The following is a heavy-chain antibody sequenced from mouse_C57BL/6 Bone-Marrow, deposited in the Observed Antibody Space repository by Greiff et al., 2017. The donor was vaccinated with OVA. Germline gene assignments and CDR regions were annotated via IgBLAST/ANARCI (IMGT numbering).Heavy chain of an antibody. J-gene: IGHJ3*01. Sequence: QVQLQQPGAELVKPGASVKLSCKASGYTFTSYWMHWVKQRPGQGLEWIGMIHPNSGSTNYNETFKSKATLTVDKSSSTAYMQLSSLTSEDSAVYYWAREAGQLRRPSDWGQGTLVTVSA. CDR2: IHPNSGST. V-gene: IGHV1-64*01. CDR1: GYTFTSYW. CDR3: AREAGQLRRPSD. D-gene: IGHD3-2*02.